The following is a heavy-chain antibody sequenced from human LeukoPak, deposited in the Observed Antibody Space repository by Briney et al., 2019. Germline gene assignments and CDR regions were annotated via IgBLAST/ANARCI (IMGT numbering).Heavy chain of an antibody. CDR1: GFTFNTYS. CDR2: VSYDGSNK. V-gene: IGHV3-30*03. J-gene: IGHJ4*02. D-gene: IGHD4-17*01. Sequence: QAGGSLRLSCAASGFTFNTYSMNWVRQAPGKGLEWVAVVSYDGSNKYYADSVKGRFTISRVNSKNTLYLQMNSLRAEDTAVYYCARDSGDRTHFDYWGQGTLVTVSS. CDR3: ARDSGDRTHFDY.